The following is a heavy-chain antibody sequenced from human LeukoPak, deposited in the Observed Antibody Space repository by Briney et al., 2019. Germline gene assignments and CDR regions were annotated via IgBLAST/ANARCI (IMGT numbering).Heavy chain of an antibody. D-gene: IGHD3-3*01. V-gene: IGHV3-30*02. CDR2: IRYDGSNK. Sequence: GGSLRLPCAASGFTFSSYGMHWVRQAPGKGLEWVAFIRYDGSNKYYADSVKGRFTISRDNSKNTLYLQMNSLRPEDTALYYCVRDFEWSFDTWDQGTLVTVSS. J-gene: IGHJ4*02. CDR3: VRDFEWSFDT. CDR1: GFTFSSYG.